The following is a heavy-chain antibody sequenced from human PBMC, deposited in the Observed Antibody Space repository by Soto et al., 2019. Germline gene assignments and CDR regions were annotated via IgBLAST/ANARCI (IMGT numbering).Heavy chain of an antibody. J-gene: IGHJ6*02. CDR1: GGTFSSYA. Sequence: GASVKVSCKASGGTFSSYAISWVRQAPEQGLEWMGGIIPIFGTANYAQKFQGRVTITADESTSTAYMELSSLRSEDTAVYYCARDGYQEDYYYGMDVWGQGTTVTVSS. CDR2: IIPIFGTA. V-gene: IGHV1-69*13. CDR3: ARDGYQEDYYYGMDV. D-gene: IGHD3-22*01.